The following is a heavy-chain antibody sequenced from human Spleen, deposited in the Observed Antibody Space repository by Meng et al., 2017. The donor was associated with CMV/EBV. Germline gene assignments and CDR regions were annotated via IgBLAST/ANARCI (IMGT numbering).Heavy chain of an antibody. CDR3: ARWGHDSFDI. D-gene: IGHD1-26*01. CDR1: GFIFSNYD. CDR2: IGASGHT. V-gene: IGHV3-13*01. Sequence: GESLKISCAASGFIFSNYDMHWVRQGTEKGLEWVSSIGASGHTFYPGSVKGRFTITRESAKSSFYLQMNSLRAGDTAMYYCARWGHDSFDIWGQGTMVTVSS. J-gene: IGHJ3*02.